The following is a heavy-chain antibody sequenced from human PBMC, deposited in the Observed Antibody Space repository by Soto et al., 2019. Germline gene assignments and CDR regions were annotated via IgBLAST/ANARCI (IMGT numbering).Heavy chain of an antibody. V-gene: IGHV4-59*12. CDR2: VYNGNT. CDR3: ARDKITGLFDY. D-gene: IGHD2-8*02. Sequence: SETLSLTCTISGGSISGYYWTWIRQSPGKRLEYIGYVYNGNTNYNPSLNSRVTISVDTSKNQFSLKLSSVTAADTAVYYCARDKITGLFDYWGQGTLVTVSS. CDR1: GGSISGYY. J-gene: IGHJ4*02.